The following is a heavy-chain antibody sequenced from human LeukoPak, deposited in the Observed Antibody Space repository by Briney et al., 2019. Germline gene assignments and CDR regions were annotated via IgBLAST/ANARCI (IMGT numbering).Heavy chain of an antibody. CDR1: GGTLSSYA. Sequence: SVKVSCKASGGTLSSYAIGWVRQAPREGLEWMGRIIPILNIATYAQKFQGRVTITADKSTSTSYMELSSLRSEDTAVYYCARGVGSNYGVDYWGQGTLVTVSS. V-gene: IGHV1-69*04. D-gene: IGHD4-11*01. CDR2: IIPILNIA. J-gene: IGHJ4*02. CDR3: ARGVGSNYGVDY.